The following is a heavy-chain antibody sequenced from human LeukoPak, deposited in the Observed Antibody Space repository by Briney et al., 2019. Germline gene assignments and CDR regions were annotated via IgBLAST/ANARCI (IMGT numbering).Heavy chain of an antibody. Sequence: PGGSLRLSCAASGFTFSSYGMHWVRQAPGKGLEWVAVISYDGSNKYYADSVKGRFTISRDNSKNTLYLQMNSLRAEDTAVYYWEKDSRIAGAGRGGKVMDVGGKGPRVPVS. CDR2: ISYDGSNK. V-gene: IGHV3-30*18. D-gene: IGHD1-26*01. CDR1: GFTFSSYG. CDR3: EKDSRIAGAGRGGKVMDV. J-gene: IGHJ6*04.